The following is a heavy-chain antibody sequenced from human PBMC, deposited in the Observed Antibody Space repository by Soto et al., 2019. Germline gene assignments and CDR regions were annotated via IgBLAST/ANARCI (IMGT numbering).Heavy chain of an antibody. D-gene: IGHD3-10*01. CDR2: ISAYNGNT. Sequence: ASVKVSCKASGYTFTIYGISWVRQAPGQGLEWMGWISAYNGNTNYAQKLQGRVTMTTDTSTSTAYMELRSLRSDDTAVYYCARQGKYGAGSYYNYFDYWGQGTQVTVSS. CDR3: ARQGKYGAGSYYNYFDY. J-gene: IGHJ4*02. CDR1: GYTFTIYG. V-gene: IGHV1-18*01.